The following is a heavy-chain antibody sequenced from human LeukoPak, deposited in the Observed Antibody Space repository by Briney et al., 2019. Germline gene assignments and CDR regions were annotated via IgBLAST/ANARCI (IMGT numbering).Heavy chain of an antibody. CDR3: ARELVCSGGSCSRRFLPNWFDP. CDR1: GGSISSSSYS. J-gene: IGHJ5*02. CDR2: IYYSGST. Sequence: PSETLSLTCTVSGGSISSSSYSWGWIRQPPGKGLEWIGSIYYSGSTYYNPSLKSRVTISVDTSKNQFSLKLSSVTAADTAVYYCARELVCSGGSCSRRFLPNWFDPWGQGTLVTVSS. D-gene: IGHD2-15*01. V-gene: IGHV4-39*02.